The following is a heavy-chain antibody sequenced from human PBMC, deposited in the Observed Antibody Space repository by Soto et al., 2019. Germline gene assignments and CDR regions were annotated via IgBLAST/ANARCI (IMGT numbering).Heavy chain of an antibody. J-gene: IGHJ6*02. CDR2: INPNSGGT. CDR1: GYTFTGYY. CDR3: ARDYSAIAAAPRAYYYYYGMDV. Sequence: GASVKVSCKASGYTFTGYYMHCVRQAPGQGLEWMGWINPNSGGTNYAQKFQGWVTMTRDTSISTAYMELSRLRSDDTAVYYCARDYSAIAAAPRAYYYYYGMDVWGQGTTVTVSS. V-gene: IGHV1-2*04. D-gene: IGHD6-13*01.